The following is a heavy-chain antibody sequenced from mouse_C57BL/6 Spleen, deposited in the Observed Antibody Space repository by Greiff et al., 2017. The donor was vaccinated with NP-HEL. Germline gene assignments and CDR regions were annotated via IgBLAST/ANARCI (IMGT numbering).Heavy chain of an antibody. CDR3: ARGADY. CDR2: ILPGSGST. CDR1: GYTFTGYW. Sequence: QVQLQQSGAELMKPGASVKLSCKATGYTFTGYWIEWVKQRPGHGLEWIGEILPGSGSTNYTEKFKGKATFTADTSSNTAYMQHSSLTTEESAIYYCARGADYWGQGTTLTVSS. V-gene: IGHV1-9*01. J-gene: IGHJ2*01.